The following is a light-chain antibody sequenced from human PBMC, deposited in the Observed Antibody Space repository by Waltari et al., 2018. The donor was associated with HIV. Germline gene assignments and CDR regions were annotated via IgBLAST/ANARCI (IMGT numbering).Light chain of an antibody. J-gene: IGKJ2*01. CDR1: QSVSSSQ. CDR3: HQYGNSPRT. Sequence: EIVLTQSPGPVSMSPGESATLPCRASQSVSSSQIAWYQQKRGQAPRLLIYGGSSRATGIPDRFSGSGSGTHHTLTISRLEPEDFAVYYCHQYGNSPRTFGQGTKLEIK. V-gene: IGKV3-20*01. CDR2: GGS.